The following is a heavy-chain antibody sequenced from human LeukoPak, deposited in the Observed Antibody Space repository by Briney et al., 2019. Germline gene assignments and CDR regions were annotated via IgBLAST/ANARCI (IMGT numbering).Heavy chain of an antibody. Sequence: GRSLRLSCAAPGFTFSSYGMHWVRQAPGKGLEWVAVIWYDGSNKYYADSVKGRFTISRDNSKNTLYLQMNSLRAEDTAVYYCAKDLAAAGALDYWGQGTLVTVSS. J-gene: IGHJ4*02. D-gene: IGHD6-13*01. CDR1: GFTFSSYG. CDR2: IWYDGSNK. V-gene: IGHV3-33*06. CDR3: AKDLAAAGALDY.